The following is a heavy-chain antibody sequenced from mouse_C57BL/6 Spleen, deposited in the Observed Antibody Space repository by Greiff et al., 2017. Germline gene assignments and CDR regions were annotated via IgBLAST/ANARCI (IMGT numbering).Heavy chain of an antibody. Sequence: VQLQQPGAELVKPGASVKLSCKASGYTFTSYWMQWVKQRPGQGLEWIGEIDPSDSYTNYNQKFKGKATLTVDTSSITAYMQLSSLTSEDSAVYYCARGANWDYWGQGTTLTVSS. J-gene: IGHJ2*01. D-gene: IGHD4-1*01. CDR1: GYTFTSYW. V-gene: IGHV1-50*01. CDR2: IDPSDSYT. CDR3: ARGANWDY.